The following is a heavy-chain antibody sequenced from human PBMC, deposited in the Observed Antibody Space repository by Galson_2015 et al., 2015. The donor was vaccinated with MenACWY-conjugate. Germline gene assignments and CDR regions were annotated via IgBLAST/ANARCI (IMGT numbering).Heavy chain of an antibody. D-gene: IGHD2-15*01. CDR2: IRRDGSEK. V-gene: IGHV3-7*03. CDR3: ARDLGFYCSHNDCYSPY. Sequence: SLRLSCAASGFTFNNYCMSWVRQVPGKGPEWVANIRRDGSEKYYVDSVRGRFTISRDNAKSSLFLQMNGLRAEDTAVYYCARDLGFYCSHNDCYSPYWGQGTLVTVSS. J-gene: IGHJ4*02. CDR1: GFTFNNYC.